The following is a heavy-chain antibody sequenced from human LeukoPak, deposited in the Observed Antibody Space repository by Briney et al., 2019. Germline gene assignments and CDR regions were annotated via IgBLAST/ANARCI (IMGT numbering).Heavy chain of an antibody. CDR2: IYPRDGST. Sequence: ASVKVSCKASGYCFTSNYIHWVRQAPGQGLEWMGMIYPRDGSTSYAQRFQDRVTVTRDTSTSTVHMELSGLRSEDTAVYYCARDQEGFDYWGQGTQVTVSS. CDR1: GYCFTSNY. V-gene: IGHV1-46*01. CDR3: ARDQEGFDY. J-gene: IGHJ4*02.